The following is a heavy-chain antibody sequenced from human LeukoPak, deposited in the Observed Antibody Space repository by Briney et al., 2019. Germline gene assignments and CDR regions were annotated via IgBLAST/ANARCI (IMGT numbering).Heavy chain of an antibody. CDR1: GYTFTDDY. J-gene: IGHJ4*02. Sequence: GASVKVSCKASGYTFTDDYIHWVRQAPGQGLEWMGWINVNSGGTNYAQKFYARVTMTRDTSISTAYMELSRLRSDDTAVYYCATVEAAREGYYFDYWGQGTLVTVSS. D-gene: IGHD6-6*01. V-gene: IGHV1-2*02. CDR2: INVNSGGT. CDR3: ATVEAAREGYYFDY.